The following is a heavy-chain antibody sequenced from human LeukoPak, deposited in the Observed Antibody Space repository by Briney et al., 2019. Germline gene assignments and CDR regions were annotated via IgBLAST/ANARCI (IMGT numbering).Heavy chain of an antibody. V-gene: IGHV4-59*01. J-gene: IGHJ3*02. CDR1: GGSISSYY. CDR3: ARDHLDDDGAFDI. CDR2: IYYSVRT. D-gene: IGHD3-3*01. Sequence: SETLSLTCTVSGGSISSYYCSWIRQSPGKGPEWIGYIYYSVRTNYNPSLKSRVTMSVDTSKNQFSLKLYSVTAADTAVYYCARDHLDDDGAFDIWGQGTMVTVSS.